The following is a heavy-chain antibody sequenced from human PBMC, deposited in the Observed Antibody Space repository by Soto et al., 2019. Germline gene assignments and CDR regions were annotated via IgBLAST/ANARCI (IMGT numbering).Heavy chain of an antibody. Sequence: PGESLKISCEGFGYNFATYWIAWVRQMPGKGLEYMGIIYPGDSDSRYSPSFQGQVTFSADKSISTAYMQWSSLKASDTAMYYCARHGFYGDYASNYFDPWGQG. CDR1: GYNFATYW. J-gene: IGHJ5*02. CDR2: IYPGDSDS. V-gene: IGHV5-51*01. D-gene: IGHD4-17*01. CDR3: ARHGFYGDYASNYFDP.